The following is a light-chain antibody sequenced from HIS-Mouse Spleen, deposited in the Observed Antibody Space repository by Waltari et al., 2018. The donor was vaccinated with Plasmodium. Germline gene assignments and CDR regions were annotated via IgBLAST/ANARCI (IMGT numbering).Light chain of an antibody. CDR3: MQGTHWPYT. CDR1: QGISSY. Sequence: AIRMTQSPSSFSASTGDRVTITCRASQGISSYLAWYQQKPGKAPKLLIYAASTLQSGVPSRFSGSGSGTDFTLKISRVEAEDVGVYYCMQGTHWPYTFGQGTKLEIK. CDR2: AAS. V-gene: IGKV1-8*01. J-gene: IGKJ2*01.